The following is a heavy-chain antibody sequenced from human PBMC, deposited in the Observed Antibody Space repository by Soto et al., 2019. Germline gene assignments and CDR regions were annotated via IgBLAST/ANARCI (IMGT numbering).Heavy chain of an antibody. J-gene: IGHJ5*02. V-gene: IGHV4-30-4*01. CDR1: GGSISSGNHY. Sequence: SETLSLTCTVSGGSISSGNHYWSWIRQPPGKGLEWIGYFFYSGSTYYNPSLKSRVTISIDTSKNQFSLKLSSVTAADTAMYYCAAYGGNSVGNWFDPWGQGTLVTVSS. CDR2: FFYSGST. D-gene: IGHD4-17*01. CDR3: AAYGGNSVGNWFDP.